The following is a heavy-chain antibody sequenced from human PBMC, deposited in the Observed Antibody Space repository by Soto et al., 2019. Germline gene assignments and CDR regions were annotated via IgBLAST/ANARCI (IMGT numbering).Heavy chain of an antibody. Sequence: SETLSLTCTVSGGSTSSSSYYWGWIRQPPGKGLEWIGNVYYGGSTYYNPSLKSRVTISVETSKSQFSLKLSSVTAADTAVYYCAGGDYYHSSGYYFYYYTMDVWGQGTTVTVSS. V-gene: IGHV4-39*01. CDR2: VYYGGST. CDR3: AGGDYYHSSGYYFYYYTMDV. J-gene: IGHJ6*02. CDR1: GGSTSSSSYY. D-gene: IGHD3-22*01.